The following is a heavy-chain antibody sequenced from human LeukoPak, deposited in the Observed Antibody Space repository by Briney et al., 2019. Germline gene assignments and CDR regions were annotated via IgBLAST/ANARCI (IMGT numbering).Heavy chain of an antibody. Sequence: PGGSLRLSCAASGFTFSSYGIHWVRQAPGKGLEWVAVISYDGSNKYYADSVKGRFTISRDNSKNALYLQMNSLRAEDTAVYYCAKDLYDSSDYYGSPDYWGQGTLVTVSS. D-gene: IGHD3-22*01. CDR1: GFTFSSYG. CDR3: AKDLYDSSDYYGSPDY. J-gene: IGHJ4*02. CDR2: ISYDGSNK. V-gene: IGHV3-30*18.